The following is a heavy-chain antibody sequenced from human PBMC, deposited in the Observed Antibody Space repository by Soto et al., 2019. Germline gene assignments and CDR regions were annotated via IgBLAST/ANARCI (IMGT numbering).Heavy chain of an antibody. D-gene: IGHD3-3*01. J-gene: IGHJ3*02. CDR3: ARDPYYDFWSGYYHDAFDI. CDR1: GDSVSSNSAA. Sequence: PSQTLSLTCAISGDSVSSNSAAWNWIRQSPSRGLEWLGRTYYRSKWYNYYAVSVKSRITINPDTSKNQFSLQLNSVTPEDTAVYYCARDPYYDFWSGYYHDAFDIWGQGTMVTVSS. V-gene: IGHV6-1*01. CDR2: TYYRSKWYN.